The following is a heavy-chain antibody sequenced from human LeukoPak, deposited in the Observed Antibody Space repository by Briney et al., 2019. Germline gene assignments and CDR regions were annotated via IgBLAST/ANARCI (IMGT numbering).Heavy chain of an antibody. V-gene: IGHV3-23*01. CDR3: AKDLDYDFWSGYIDY. D-gene: IGHD3-3*01. CDR1: GFTFSSYA. J-gene: IGHJ4*02. Sequence: GGSLRLSCAASGFTFSSYAMSWVRQAPGKGLEWVSAISGSGGSTYYADSVKGRFTISRDNSKNTLYLQMNSLRAEDTAVYYCAKDLDYDFWSGYIDYWGQGTLVTVYS. CDR2: ISGSGGST.